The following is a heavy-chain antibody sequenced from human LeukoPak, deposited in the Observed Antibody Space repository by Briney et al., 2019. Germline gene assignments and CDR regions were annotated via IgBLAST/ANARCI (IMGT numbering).Heavy chain of an antibody. D-gene: IGHD3-3*01. V-gene: IGHV1-18*01. Sequence: ASVKVSCKASGYTFTNYGVSWVRQAPGQGLEWMGWISAYNGYTNYAQKFQFRVTMTTDTSTSTAYMELRSLTSDDTAVYYCARVFGVVIARSDYWGQGTLVTVSS. J-gene: IGHJ4*02. CDR1: GYTFTNYG. CDR2: ISAYNGYT. CDR3: ARVFGVVIARSDY.